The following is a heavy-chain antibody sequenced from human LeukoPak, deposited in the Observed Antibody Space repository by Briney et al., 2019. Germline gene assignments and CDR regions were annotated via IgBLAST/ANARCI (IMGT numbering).Heavy chain of an antibody. V-gene: IGHV3-74*03. D-gene: IGHD1-26*01. CDR1: GFTFSSYA. CDR2: INGDGSTT. J-gene: IGHJ4*02. Sequence: GGSLRLSCAASGFTFSSYAMSWVRQAPGKGLVWVSRINGDGSTTTYADSGKGRFTISRDNAKNTLYLQMNSLRAEDTAVYYCARDTSPYLVGATDYWGQGTLVTVSS. CDR3: ARDTSPYLVGATDY.